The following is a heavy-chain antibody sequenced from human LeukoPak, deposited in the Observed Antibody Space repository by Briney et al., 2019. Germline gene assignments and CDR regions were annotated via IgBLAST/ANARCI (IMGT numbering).Heavy chain of an antibody. D-gene: IGHD6-13*01. V-gene: IGHV3-11*04. CDR3: TRRPYSSSWYYFDY. J-gene: IGHJ4*02. Sequence: PGGSLRLSCTVSGFTFSDYYMSWVRQAPGKGLEWDSYISSSGSMVHYADSVEGRFTISRDNAKNSLYLQMSSLRVEDTAVYYCTRRPYSSSWYYFDYWGQGTLVTVSS. CDR1: GFTFSDYY. CDR2: ISSSGSMV.